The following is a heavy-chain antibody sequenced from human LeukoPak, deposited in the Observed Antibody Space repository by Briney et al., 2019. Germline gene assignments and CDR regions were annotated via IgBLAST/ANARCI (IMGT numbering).Heavy chain of an antibody. D-gene: IGHD6-25*01. CDR3: ARTYSSGAFDI. CDR2: FHYSGTT. J-gene: IGHJ3*02. Sequence: SETLSLTCTASGGSISSYYWSWIRQPPGKELEWIGYFHYSGTTNYNPSLKSRVTISVDTSKNQFSLKLRFVTAADTAVYYCARTYSSGAFDIWGQRTMVTVSS. V-gene: IGHV4-59*08. CDR1: GGSISSYY.